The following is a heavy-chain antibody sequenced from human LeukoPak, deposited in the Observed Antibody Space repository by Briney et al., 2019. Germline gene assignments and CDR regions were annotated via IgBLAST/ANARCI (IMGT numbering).Heavy chain of an antibody. CDR2: INHSGST. D-gene: IGHD3-22*01. Sequence: ASETLSLTCAAYGVSFSGYYWSWIRQPPGKGLEWIGEINHSGSTNYNPSLKSRVTISVDTSKNQFSLKLSSVTAADTAVYYCARGPPTYYYDSSPHYFDYWGQGTLVTVSS. J-gene: IGHJ4*02. CDR3: ARGPPTYYYDSSPHYFDY. V-gene: IGHV4-34*01. CDR1: GVSFSGYY.